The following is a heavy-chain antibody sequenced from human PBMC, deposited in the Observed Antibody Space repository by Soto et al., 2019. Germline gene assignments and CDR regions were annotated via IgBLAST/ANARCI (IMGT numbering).Heavy chain of an antibody. CDR2: IKQDGSEK. D-gene: IGHD6-13*01. CDR3: ARDDYSSSWYYSDY. CDR1: GFTFSSYL. J-gene: IGHJ4*02. V-gene: IGHV3-7*05. Sequence: GGSLRLSCAASGFTFSSYLMSWVRQAPGKGLEWVANIKQDGSEKYYVDSVKGRFTISRDNAKNSLYLQMNSLRAEDTAVYYCARDDYSSSWYYSDYWGQGTLVTVSS.